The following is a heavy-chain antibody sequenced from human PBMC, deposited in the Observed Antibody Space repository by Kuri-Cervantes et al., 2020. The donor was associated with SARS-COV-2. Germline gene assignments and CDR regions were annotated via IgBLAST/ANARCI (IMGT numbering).Heavy chain of an antibody. V-gene: IGHV3-33*01. CDR1: GFTFSNYG. CDR2: IWYGGSNK. J-gene: IGHJ4*02. CDR3: ARDFFSSQRYNWNDVYPPEFDF. Sequence: GESLKISCAASGFTFSNYGMHWVRQAPGKGLEWVADIWYGGSNKYYAEAVKGRFTISRDNSRNTLYLEMNSLRAEDTAVYYCARDFFSSQRYNWNDVYPPEFDFRGQGTLVTVSS. D-gene: IGHD1-1*01.